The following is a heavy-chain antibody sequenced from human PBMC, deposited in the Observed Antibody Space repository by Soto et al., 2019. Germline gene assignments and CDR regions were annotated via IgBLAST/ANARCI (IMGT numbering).Heavy chain of an antibody. J-gene: IGHJ6*02. Sequence: GSLRLSCAASGFTFSSYARSWVRQAPGKGLEWVSAISGSGGSTYYADSVKGRFTISRDNSKNTLYLQMNSLRAEDTAVYYCAKDIWSGYYYYYYYGMDVWGQGPTVTVSS. V-gene: IGHV3-23*01. CDR3: AKDIWSGYYYYYYYGMDV. CDR1: GFTFSSYA. D-gene: IGHD3-3*01. CDR2: ISGSGGST.